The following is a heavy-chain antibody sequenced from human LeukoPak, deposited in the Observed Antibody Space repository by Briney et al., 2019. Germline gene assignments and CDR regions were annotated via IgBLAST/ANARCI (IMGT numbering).Heavy chain of an antibody. CDR1: GFSISSGGYY. CDR2: IYYSGTT. V-gene: IGHV4-31*03. Sequence: SQTLSLTCTVSGFSISSGGYYWPWIRQHPGRGLEWIGYIYYSGTTYYNPSLKSRVTISVDTSKNQFSLKLNSVTAADTAVYYCARSPARNYYNNRGGFAYWGQGTLVTVSS. J-gene: IGHJ4*02. CDR3: ARSPARNYYNNRGGFAY. D-gene: IGHD3-22*01.